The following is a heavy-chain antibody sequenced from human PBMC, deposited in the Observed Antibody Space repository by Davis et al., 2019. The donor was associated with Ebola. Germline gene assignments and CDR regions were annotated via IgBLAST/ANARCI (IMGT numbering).Heavy chain of an antibody. J-gene: IGHJ5*02. CDR3: ARRDRGYSYGYES. CDR2: IYDGGCT. V-gene: IGHV4-59*04. D-gene: IGHD5-18*01. Sequence: SETLSLTCSVSDGSISGYYWSWIRQPPGKGLEWMGAIYDGGCTYYSPSLKSRLTISVDTSKNQVSLKLSSVTAADTAVYYCARRDRGYSYGYESWGQGSLFTVSS. CDR1: DGSISGYY.